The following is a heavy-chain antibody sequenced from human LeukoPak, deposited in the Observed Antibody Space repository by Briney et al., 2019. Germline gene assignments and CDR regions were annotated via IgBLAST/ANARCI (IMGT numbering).Heavy chain of an antibody. CDR3: ARLGIVVVTADGMDV. CDR1: GYTFTGYY. Sequence: ASVKVSCKASGYTFTGYYMHWVRQAPGQGLEWMGWINPNSGGTNYAQEFQGRVTMTRDTSISTAYMELRRLRSDDTAVYYCARLGIVVVTADGMDVWGQGTTVTVSS. CDR2: INPNSGGT. J-gene: IGHJ6*02. D-gene: IGHD2-21*02. V-gene: IGHV1-2*02.